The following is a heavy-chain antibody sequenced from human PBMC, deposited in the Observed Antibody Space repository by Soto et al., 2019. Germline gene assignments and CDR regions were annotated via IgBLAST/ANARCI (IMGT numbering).Heavy chain of an antibody. V-gene: IGHV3-21*01. J-gene: IGHJ5*02. CDR2: ISSSSSYI. CDR1: GFTFSSYS. D-gene: IGHD3-16*01. CDR3: ARTVDDYIWGRLNWFDP. Sequence: GGSLRLSCAASGFTFSSYSMNWVRQAPGKGLEWVSSISSSSSYIYYADSVKGRFTISRDNAKNSLYLQMNSLRAEDTAVYYCARTVDDYIWGRLNWFDPGAREPWSPSPQ.